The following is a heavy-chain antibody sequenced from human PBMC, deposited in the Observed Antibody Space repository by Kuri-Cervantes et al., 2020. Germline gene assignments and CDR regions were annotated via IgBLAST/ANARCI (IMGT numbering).Heavy chain of an antibody. Sequence: LSLTCAASGFTVSSNYMSWVRQAPGKGLEWVSVIYSGGSTYYADSVKGRFTISRDNSKNTLYHQMNSLRAEDTAVYYCATGYSYGYNFDYWGQGTLVTVSS. J-gene: IGHJ4*02. CDR3: ATGYSYGYNFDY. D-gene: IGHD5-18*01. V-gene: IGHV3-53*01. CDR2: IYSGGST. CDR1: GFTVSSNY.